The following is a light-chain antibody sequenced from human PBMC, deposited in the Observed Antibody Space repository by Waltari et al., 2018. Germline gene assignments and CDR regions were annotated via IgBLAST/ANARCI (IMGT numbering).Light chain of an antibody. V-gene: IGKV4-1*01. CDR1: QTVLKTSDNKNY. CDR2: WSS. CDR3: LQYYTTLPA. J-gene: IGKJ1*01. Sequence: DIVMTQSPDSLAVSLGERATINCKSSQTVLKTSDNKNYLGWYQQKSGQPPKLLLYWSSTRESGVPDRFTGSGSGTDFTLTLSSLQPEDVSVYYCLQYYTTLPAFGQGTKVEIQ.